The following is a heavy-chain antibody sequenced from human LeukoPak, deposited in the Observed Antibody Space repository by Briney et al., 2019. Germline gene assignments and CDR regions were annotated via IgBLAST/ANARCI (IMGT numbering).Heavy chain of an antibody. CDR2: IYYSGST. CDR3: ARGSSGYLSYFDY. J-gene: IGHJ4*02. D-gene: IGHD3-22*01. V-gene: IGHV4-59*01. CDR1: GGSISSYY. Sequence: PSETLSLTCTVSGGSISSYYWSWIRQPPGKGLEWIGYIYYSGSTNYNPSLKNRLTISVDTSKNQFSLKLSSVTAADTAVYYCARGSSGYLSYFDYWGQGTLVTPSS.